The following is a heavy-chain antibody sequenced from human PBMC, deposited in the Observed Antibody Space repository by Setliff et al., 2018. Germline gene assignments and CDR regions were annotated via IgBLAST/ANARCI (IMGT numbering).Heavy chain of an antibody. J-gene: IGHJ4*02. V-gene: IGHV1-69*05. Sequence: ASVKVSCKASGGTFSSYAISWVRQAPGQGLEWMGGIIPIFGTANYAQKFQGRVTMTRDTSISTIYMEVNSLTSDDTAVYFCAKQGDLAFDYWGQGTQVTVSS. D-gene: IGHD3-16*01. CDR1: GGTFSSYA. CDR2: IIPIFGTA. CDR3: AKQGDLAFDY.